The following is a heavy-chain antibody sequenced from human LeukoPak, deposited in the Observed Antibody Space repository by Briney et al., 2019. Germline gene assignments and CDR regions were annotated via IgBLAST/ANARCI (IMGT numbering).Heavy chain of an antibody. J-gene: IGHJ6*03. CDR2: ISTSGST. V-gene: IGHV4-4*07. D-gene: IGHD3-3*01. CDR1: GGSISSYY. Sequence: SETLSLTCTVSGGSISSYYWSWIRQPAGKGLEWIGRISTSGSTNYNPSLKSRVTMSVDTSKNQFSLKLSSVTAADTAVYYCAREYYDFWSGYPYYYYYYMDVWGKGTTVTVSS. CDR3: AREYYDFWSGYPYYYYYYMDV.